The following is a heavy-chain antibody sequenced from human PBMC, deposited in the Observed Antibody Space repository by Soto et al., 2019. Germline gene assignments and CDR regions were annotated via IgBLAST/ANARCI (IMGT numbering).Heavy chain of an antibody. D-gene: IGHD5-12*01. CDR2: INTDGSTT. J-gene: IGHJ4*02. CDR3: VRIRRGDGYTFGY. Sequence: EVQLVESGGVSVQPGGSLRLSCTASGFTLSNYWMHWVRQAPGKGLVWVSRINTDGSTTTYADSVKGRFTISRDNAKNTLYLQMHSPRDEETAVYYCVRIRRGDGYTFGYWGQGTLVTVSS. CDR1: GFTLSNYW. V-gene: IGHV3-74*01.